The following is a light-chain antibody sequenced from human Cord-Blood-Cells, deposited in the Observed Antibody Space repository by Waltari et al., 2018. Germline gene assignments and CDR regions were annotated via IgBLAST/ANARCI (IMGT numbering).Light chain of an antibody. J-gene: IGLJ2*01. CDR2: EVS. V-gene: IGLV2-8*01. Sequence: QSALTQPPSASGSPGQSVTISCTGTSSDDGGYNYVPWYQQHPGKAPKLMIYEVSKRPSGVPDRFSGSKSGNTASLTVSGLQAEDEADYYCSSYAGSNNLVFGGGTKLTVL. CDR1: SSDDGGYNY. CDR3: SSYAGSNNLV.